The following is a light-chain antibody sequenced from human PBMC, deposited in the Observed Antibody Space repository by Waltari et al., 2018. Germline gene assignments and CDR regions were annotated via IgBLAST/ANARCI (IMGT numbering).Light chain of an antibody. CDR3: GTWDSSLSAGL. CDR1: SSNIGNNY. Sequence: QSVLTQPPSVSAAPGQKVTISCSGSSSNIGNNYVSWYQQLPGTAPKHPIYAHNNRPSGMPDRFSGSKSGTSATLGITGLQTGDEADYYCGTWDSSLSAGLFGGGTKLTVL. V-gene: IGLV1-51*01. CDR2: AHN. J-gene: IGLJ2*01.